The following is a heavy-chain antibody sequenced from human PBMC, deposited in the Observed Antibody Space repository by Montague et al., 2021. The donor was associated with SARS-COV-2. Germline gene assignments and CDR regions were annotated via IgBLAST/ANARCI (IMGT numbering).Heavy chain of an antibody. Sequence: SDTLSLTCTVTGGSITKNIDYWAWIRQPPGKGLEWFGSIYYTGNTYYNPSLKSRVTISVVTSKNHFTLKLSSVTAAETAVYYCTGLNRYFDSSGSPSAFDFWGQGTKVTVSS. CDR3: TGLNRYFDSSGSPSAFDF. J-gene: IGHJ3*01. V-gene: IGHV4-39*02. CDR2: IYYTGNT. D-gene: IGHD3-22*01. CDR1: GGSITKNIDY.